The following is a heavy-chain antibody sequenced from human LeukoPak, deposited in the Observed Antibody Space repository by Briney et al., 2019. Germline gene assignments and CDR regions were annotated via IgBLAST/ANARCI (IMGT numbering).Heavy chain of an antibody. CDR2: IKQDGSEK. V-gene: IGHV3-7*01. CDR3: GRSRFYFDY. J-gene: IGHJ4*02. CDR1: GFTFSIYW. Sequence: GGSLRLSCAASGFTFSIYWMSWVRQAPGKGLEWVANIKQDGSEKYYVDSVKGRFTISRDNAKNSLYLQMNSLRVEDTAVYYCGRSRFYFDYWGQGTLVTVSS.